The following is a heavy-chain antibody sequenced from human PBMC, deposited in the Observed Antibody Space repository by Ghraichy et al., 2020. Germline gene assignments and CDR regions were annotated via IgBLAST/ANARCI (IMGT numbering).Heavy chain of an antibody. V-gene: IGHV4-59*01. Sequence: ESLNISCTVSGGSISSYYWSWIRQPPGKGLEWIGYIYYSGSTNYNPSLKSRVTISVDTSKNQFSLKLSSVTAADTAVYYCASWQGAFDIWGQGTMVTVSS. CDR2: IYYSGST. J-gene: IGHJ3*02. CDR1: GGSISSYY. CDR3: ASWQGAFDI.